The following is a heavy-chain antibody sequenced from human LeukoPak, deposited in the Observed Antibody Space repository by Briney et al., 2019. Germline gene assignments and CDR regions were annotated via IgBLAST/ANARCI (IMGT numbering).Heavy chain of an antibody. J-gene: IGHJ6*03. CDR2: MNPNSGNT. V-gene: IGHV1-8*03. CDR1: VYTFTTYD. CDR3: ARAPSWNGYDSYYYMDV. D-gene: IGHD5-12*01. Sequence: ASVNVSCKASVYTFTTYDINWVRQATGQGLEWMGWMNPNSGNTGYAQKFQGRVTITRNTSISTAYMELSRLRSEDTAVYYCARAPSWNGYDSYYYMDVWGKGTTVTVSS.